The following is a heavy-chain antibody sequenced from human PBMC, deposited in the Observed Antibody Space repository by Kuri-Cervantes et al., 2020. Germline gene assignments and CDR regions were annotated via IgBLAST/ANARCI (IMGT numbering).Heavy chain of an antibody. Sequence: GESLKISCAASGFIFSKYWMNWFRQAPGKGLELVANIKEDGSEKYYVDSVKGRFTISRDNAKNSLDLQMNSLRAEDTAVYYCAKRRDYFDYWGQGTLVTVSS. CDR3: AKRRDYFDY. CDR1: GFIFSKYW. J-gene: IGHJ4*02. V-gene: IGHV3-7*02. CDR2: IKEDGSEK.